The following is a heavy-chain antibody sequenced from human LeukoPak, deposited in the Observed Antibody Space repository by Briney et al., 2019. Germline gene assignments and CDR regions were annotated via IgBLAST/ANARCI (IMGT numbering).Heavy chain of an antibody. J-gene: IGHJ6*03. CDR2: IYPGDSDT. Sequence: GASLHISCEGAGSIFTNYWIGGGRALPGKGQEWMGIIYPGDSDTRYSPSFQGQVTISADKSISTAYLQWSSLKASDTAMYYCARCHDYYYYMDVWGKGTTVTVSS. CDR1: GSIFTNYW. V-gene: IGHV5-51*01. CDR3: ARCHDYYYYMDV.